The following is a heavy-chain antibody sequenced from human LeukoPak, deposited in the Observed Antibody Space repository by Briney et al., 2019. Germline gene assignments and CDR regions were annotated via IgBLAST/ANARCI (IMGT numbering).Heavy chain of an antibody. CDR2: IYWDDDK. CDR3: APRGGGGYYYDSSGPLPFDY. CDR1: GFSLSTSGVG. J-gene: IGHJ4*02. D-gene: IGHD3-22*01. Sequence: SGPTLVRPTQTLTLTCTFSGFSLSTSGVGVGWIRQPPGKALEWLALIYWDDDKRYSPSLKSRLTITKDTSKNQVVLTMTNMDPVETAPFFWAPRGGGGYYYDSSGPLPFDYWGQGTLVTVSS. V-gene: IGHV2-5*02.